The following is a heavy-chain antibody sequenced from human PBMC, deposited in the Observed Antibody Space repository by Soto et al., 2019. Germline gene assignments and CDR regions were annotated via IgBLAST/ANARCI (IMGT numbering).Heavy chain of an antibody. V-gene: IGHV3-30*18. CDR1: GFTFSSYG. Sequence: GGSLRLSCAASGFTFSSYGMHWVRQAPGKGLEWVAVISYDGSNKYYADSVKGRFTISRDNSKNTLYLQMNSLRAEDTAVYYCAKDPSFFHLWFGELFYFDYWGQGTLVTVSS. CDR2: ISYDGSNK. CDR3: AKDPSFFHLWFGELFYFDY. J-gene: IGHJ4*02. D-gene: IGHD3-10*01.